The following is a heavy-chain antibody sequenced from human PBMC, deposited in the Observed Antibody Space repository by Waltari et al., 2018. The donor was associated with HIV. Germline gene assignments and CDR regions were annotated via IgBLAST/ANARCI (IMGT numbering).Heavy chain of an antibody. CDR3: ARGYRAFDV. CDR2: ISTYTDTP. V-gene: IGHV1-18*01. Sequence: QVQLLQSGSEVKRPGASVRASCKTSGYPFSDYGITWVRQTPGQGLEWLGSISTYTDTPTPAQAVEANIRLTISTSRHTAYMDLTRLTSAGTAVYYCARGYRAFDVWSQGTMVTFSS. CDR1: GYPFSDYG. J-gene: IGHJ3*01. D-gene: IGHD5-18*01.